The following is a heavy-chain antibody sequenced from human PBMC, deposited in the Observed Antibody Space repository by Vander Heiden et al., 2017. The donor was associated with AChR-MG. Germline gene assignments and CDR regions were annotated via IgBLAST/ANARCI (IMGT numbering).Heavy chain of an antibody. D-gene: IGHD6-13*01. CDR1: GGSISSYY. Sequence: QVQLQESGPGLVKPSETLSLTCTVSGGSISSYYWSWIRQPPGKGLEWIGYIYYSGSTNYNPSLKSRVTISVDTSKNQFSLKLSSVTAADTAVYYCARDLSHSHNWFDPWGQGTLVTVSS. J-gene: IGHJ5*02. CDR2: IYYSGST. CDR3: ARDLSHSHNWFDP. V-gene: IGHV4-59*01.